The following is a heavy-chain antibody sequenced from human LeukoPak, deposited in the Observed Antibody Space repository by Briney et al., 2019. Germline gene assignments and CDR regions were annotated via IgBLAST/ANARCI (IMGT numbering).Heavy chain of an antibody. Sequence: PSETLSLTCTVSGGSISSFYWSWFRQPAGRALEWIGRIYTTGRTDYNPSLKSRVTMSVDTSKNQFSLKLSSVTAADTAVYYCAREYSNSRLYDYWGQGTLVTVSS. CDR1: GGSISSFY. V-gene: IGHV4-4*07. J-gene: IGHJ4*02. CDR2: IYTTGRT. CDR3: AREYSNSRLYDY. D-gene: IGHD5-12*01.